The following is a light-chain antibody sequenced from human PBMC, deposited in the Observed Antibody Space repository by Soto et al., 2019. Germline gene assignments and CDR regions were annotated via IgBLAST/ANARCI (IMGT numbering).Light chain of an antibody. CDR3: AAWDDSLNGFYV. J-gene: IGLJ1*01. CDR2: SNN. V-gene: IGLV1-44*01. Sequence: HSVLTQPPSASGTPGQRVTISCSGSSSNIGSNTVNWYQHLPGTAPKLVIYSNNQRPSGVPDRFSGSKSGTSASLAISGLQSEDEADYYCAAWDDSLNGFYVFGTGTKVTVL. CDR1: SSNIGSNT.